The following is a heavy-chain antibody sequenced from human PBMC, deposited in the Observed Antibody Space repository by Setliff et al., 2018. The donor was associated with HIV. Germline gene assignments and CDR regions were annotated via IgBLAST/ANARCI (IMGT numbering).Heavy chain of an antibody. D-gene: IGHD3-10*01. J-gene: IGHJ5*02. CDR3: SRGTYYKGLDP. CDR1: GGSINTGGYY. CDR2: IYYTGTT. V-gene: IGHV4-31*11. Sequence: SETLSLTCVVSGGSINTGGYYWTWIRQVPGKGLEWIGSIYYTGTTNYNPSLESRLTISIDTSQNRFSLKLTSVTAADTALYFCSRGTYYKGLDPWGQGTLVTVSS.